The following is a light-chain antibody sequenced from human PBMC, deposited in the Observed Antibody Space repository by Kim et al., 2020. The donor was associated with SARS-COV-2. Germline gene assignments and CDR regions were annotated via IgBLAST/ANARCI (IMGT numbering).Light chain of an antibody. Sequence: PGESATLPCRASQSVSSNYLAWYHQRPGQAPRLLIYLASTRATGAPDRFSGSGSGTDFTLTIRRLEPEDSGVFYCQQYDTSPYTFGQGTKLEI. CDR2: LAS. CDR1: QSVSSNY. V-gene: IGKV3-20*01. J-gene: IGKJ2*01. CDR3: QQYDTSPYT.